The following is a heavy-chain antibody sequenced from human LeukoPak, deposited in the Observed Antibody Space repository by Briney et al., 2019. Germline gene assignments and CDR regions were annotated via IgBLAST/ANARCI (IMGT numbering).Heavy chain of an antibody. D-gene: IGHD3-9*01. CDR3: AKGYDILTNFDY. CDR2: ISGSGDST. Sequence: PGGSLRLSCAASGFPFSSYAMSWVRQAPGKGLEWVSAISGSGDSTYYADSVKGRFTISRDNSKNTLYLQMNSLRAEDTAVYYCAKGYDILTNFDYWGQGTLVTVSS. J-gene: IGHJ4*02. CDR1: GFPFSSYA. V-gene: IGHV3-23*01.